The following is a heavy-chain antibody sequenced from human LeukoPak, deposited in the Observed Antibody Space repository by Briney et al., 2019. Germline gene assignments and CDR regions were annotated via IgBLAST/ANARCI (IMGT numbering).Heavy chain of an antibody. V-gene: IGHV5-51*01. Sequence: GGSLKISCKGSGYRFTSYWIGWVRQLPGKGLEWMGIIYPGDSDTRYSPSFQGQVTISADKSICPAYLQWSSLKASDTAMYYCARHVTAAAGRDYWGQGTLVTVSS. J-gene: IGHJ4*02. CDR3: ARHVTAAAGRDY. CDR2: IYPGDSDT. CDR1: GYRFTSYW. D-gene: IGHD6-13*01.